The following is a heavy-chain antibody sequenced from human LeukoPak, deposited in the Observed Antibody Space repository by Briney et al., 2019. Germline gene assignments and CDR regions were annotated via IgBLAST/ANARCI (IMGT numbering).Heavy chain of an antibody. D-gene: IGHD5-18*01. Sequence: SKTLSLTCTVSGGSISSSSYYWGWIRQPPGKGLEWIGSIYYSGSTYYNPSLKSRVTISVDTSKNQFSLKLSSVTAADTAVYYCARVPLRLNWDYMDVWGKGTTVTVSS. J-gene: IGHJ6*03. CDR2: IYYSGST. V-gene: IGHV4-39*07. CDR3: ARVPLRLNWDYMDV. CDR1: GGSISSSSYY.